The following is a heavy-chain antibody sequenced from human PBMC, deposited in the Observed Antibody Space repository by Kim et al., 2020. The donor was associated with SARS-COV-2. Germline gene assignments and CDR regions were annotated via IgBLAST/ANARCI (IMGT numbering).Heavy chain of an antibody. Sequence: SVKVSCKASGGTFSSYAISWVRQAPGQGLEWMGGIIPIFGTANYAQKFQGRVTITADESTSTAYMELSSLRSEDTAVYYCARGIAAAEYYYYGMDVWGQGTTVTVSS. V-gene: IGHV1-69*13. D-gene: IGHD6-13*01. CDR3: ARGIAAAEYYYYGMDV. CDR2: IIPIFGTA. J-gene: IGHJ6*02. CDR1: GGTFSSYA.